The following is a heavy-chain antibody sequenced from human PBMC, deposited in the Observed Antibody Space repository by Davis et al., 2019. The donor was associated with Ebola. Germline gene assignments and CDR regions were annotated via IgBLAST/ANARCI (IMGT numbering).Heavy chain of an antibody. CDR3: ARKYCSGGSCSNLDY. V-gene: IGHV3-21*01. CDR2: ITSTSSYT. CDR1: GFTFSSYS. J-gene: IGHJ4*02. Sequence: PGGSLRLSCAASGFTFSSYSMNWVRQAPGKGLEWVSSITSTSSYTYYADSMKGRFTISRDNAKNSLYLQMNSLRAEDTAVYYCARKYCSGGSCSNLDYWGQGTLVTVSS. D-gene: IGHD2-15*01.